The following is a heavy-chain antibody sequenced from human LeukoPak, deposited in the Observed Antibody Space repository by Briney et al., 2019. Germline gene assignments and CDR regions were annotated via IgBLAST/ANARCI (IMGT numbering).Heavy chain of an antibody. CDR3: ARYSSGWHFDY. Sequence: GGSLRLSCAASGFTFSSYSMNWVRQAPGKGLEWVSSISSSSSYIYYADSVKGRSTISRDNAKNSLYLQMNSLRAEDTAVYYCARYSSGWHFDYWGQGTLVTVSS. V-gene: IGHV3-21*01. D-gene: IGHD6-19*01. CDR1: GFTFSSYS. CDR2: ISSSSSYI. J-gene: IGHJ4*02.